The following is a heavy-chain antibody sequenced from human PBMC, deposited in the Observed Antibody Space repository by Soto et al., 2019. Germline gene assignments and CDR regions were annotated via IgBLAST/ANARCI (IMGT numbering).Heavy chain of an antibody. CDR3: TSPDPRTTVDY. V-gene: IGHV4-4*02. CDR1: GASFTSNDW. D-gene: IGHD1-7*01. J-gene: IGHJ4*02. CDR2: IYRTGST. Sequence: SETLSLTCAVSGASFTSNDWWTWVRQPPGRGLEWIGEIYRTGSTNYNPSLKSRVTISLDTSENQFSLKVTSLTAADTTVYYCTSPDPRTTVDYWGQGTLVTVSS.